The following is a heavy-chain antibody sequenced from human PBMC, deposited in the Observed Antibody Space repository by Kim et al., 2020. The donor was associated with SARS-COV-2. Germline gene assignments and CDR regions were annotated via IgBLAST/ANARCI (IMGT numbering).Heavy chain of an antibody. Sequence: TETLSLTCAVYGGSFSGYYWSWIRQPPGKGLEWIGEINHSGSTNYNPSLKSRVTISVDTSKNQFSLKLSSVTAADTAVYYCARGFAGWSGSVGLIDYWGQGTLVTVSS. D-gene: IGHD3-3*01. CDR1: GGSFSGYY. CDR2: INHSGST. J-gene: IGHJ4*02. V-gene: IGHV4-34*01. CDR3: ARGFAGWSGSVGLIDY.